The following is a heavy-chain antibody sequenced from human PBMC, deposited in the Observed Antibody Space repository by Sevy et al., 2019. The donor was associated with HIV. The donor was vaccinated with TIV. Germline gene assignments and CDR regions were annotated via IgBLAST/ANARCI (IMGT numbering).Heavy chain of an antibody. Sequence: GGSLRLSCAASGFTFNLYAIVWVRQPPGKGLEWVSGISVKAGGTFYSDSVKGRFTISRDTSKNTVYLQMDSLRADDTAIYYCAQDWGGDTTSRDYSYYYALDFWGQGTTVTVSS. D-gene: IGHD3-16*01. J-gene: IGHJ6*02. CDR3: AQDWGGDTTSRDYSYYYALDF. CDR2: ISVKAGGT. V-gene: IGHV3-23*01. CDR1: GFTFNLYA.